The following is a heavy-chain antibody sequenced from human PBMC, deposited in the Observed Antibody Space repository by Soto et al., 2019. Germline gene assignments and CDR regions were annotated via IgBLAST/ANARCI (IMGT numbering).Heavy chain of an antibody. V-gene: IGHV4-31*03. Sequence: SETLSLTCTVSGGSISSGGYYWSWIRQHPGKGLEWIGYIYYSGSTYYNPSLKSRVTISVDTSKNQFSLKLSSVTAADTAVYYCASSGRYGDYWTFAYWGQGTLVTVSS. D-gene: IGHD4-17*01. CDR3: ASSGRYGDYWTFAY. CDR1: GGSISSGGYY. J-gene: IGHJ4*02. CDR2: IYYSGST.